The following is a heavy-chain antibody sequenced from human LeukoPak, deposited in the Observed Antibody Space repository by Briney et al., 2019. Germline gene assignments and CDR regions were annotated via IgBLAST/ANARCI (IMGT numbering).Heavy chain of an antibody. J-gene: IGHJ4*02. Sequence: PGGPLRLSXAASGFTFSTYAMSWVRQAPGKGLEWVSLISGDGGSTYYADSVKGRFTISRDNSKNSLYLQMNSLRTEDTALYYCAKDGAVVAASLDYWGQGTLVTVSS. CDR2: ISGDGGST. CDR3: AKDGAVVAASLDY. CDR1: GFTFSTYA. V-gene: IGHV3-43*02. D-gene: IGHD2-15*01.